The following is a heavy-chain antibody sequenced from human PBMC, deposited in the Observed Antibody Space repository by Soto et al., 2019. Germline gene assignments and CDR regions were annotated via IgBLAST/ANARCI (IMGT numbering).Heavy chain of an antibody. Sequence: QVQLVESGGGVVQPGRSLRLSCAASGFTFSSYAMHWVRQAPGKGLEWVAVIAYDGSNNYYADSVKGRFTISRDNSKNTLYLQMNSLRAEDTAVYYCARDSGMYYYDSSGYEWFDPWGQGTLVTVSS. CDR2: IAYDGSNN. V-gene: IGHV3-30-3*01. CDR3: ARDSGMYYYDSSGYEWFDP. CDR1: GFTFSSYA. J-gene: IGHJ5*02. D-gene: IGHD3-22*01.